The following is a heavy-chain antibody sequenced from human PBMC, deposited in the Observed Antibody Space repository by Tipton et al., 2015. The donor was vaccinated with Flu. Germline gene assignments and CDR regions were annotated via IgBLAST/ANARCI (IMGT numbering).Heavy chain of an antibody. Sequence: TLSLTCTVSGGSMSRIYWSWIRQPPGKGLEWIGFIYDSGNTNYNPSLKGRVTISVDTSKNQFSLKLSSVTAADTAVYYCARQIPAATKGRFDSWGQGILVTVSS. CDR3: ARQIPAATKGRFDS. V-gene: IGHV4-59*01. CDR1: GGSMSRIY. J-gene: IGHJ5*01. D-gene: IGHD2-2*01. CDR2: IYDSGNT.